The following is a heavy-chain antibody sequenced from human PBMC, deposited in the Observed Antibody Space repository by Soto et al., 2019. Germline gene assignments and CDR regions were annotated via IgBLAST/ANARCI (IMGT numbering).Heavy chain of an antibody. CDR2: IYYSGST. J-gene: IGHJ5*02. Sequence: SETLSLTCTVSGGSISSSSYYWGWIRQPPGKGLEWIGSIYYSGSTYYNPSLKSRVTISVDTSKNQFSLKLSSVTAADTAVYYCARRHYIWGSYRSINWFDPWGQGTLVTVSS. V-gene: IGHV4-39*01. D-gene: IGHD3-16*02. CDR3: ARRHYIWGSYRSINWFDP. CDR1: GGSISSSSYY.